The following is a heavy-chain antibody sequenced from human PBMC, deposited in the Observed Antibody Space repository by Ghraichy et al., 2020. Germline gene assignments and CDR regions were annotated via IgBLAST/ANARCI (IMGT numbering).Heavy chain of an antibody. D-gene: IGHD1-26*01. J-gene: IGHJ6*02. CDR2: FDPEDGET. CDR3: ATDPPESRILGDYYGMDV. V-gene: IGHV1-24*01. CDR1: GYTLTELS. Sequence: ASVKVSCKVSGYTLTELSMHWVRQAPGKGLEWMGGFDPEDGETIYAQKFQGRVTMTEDTSTDTAYMELSSLRSADTAVYYCATDPPESRILGDYYGMDVWGQGTTVTVSS.